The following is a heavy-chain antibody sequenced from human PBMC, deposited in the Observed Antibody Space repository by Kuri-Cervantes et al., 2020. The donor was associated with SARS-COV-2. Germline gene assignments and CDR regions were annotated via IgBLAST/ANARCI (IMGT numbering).Heavy chain of an antibody. CDR3: ASGPGILWFGDDY. Sequence: GESLKISCAASGFPFSAFSMSWVRQAPGKGLEWVSVIYSGGSTYYADSVKGRFTISRDNSKNTLYLQMNSLRAEDTAVYYCASGPGILWFGDDYWGQGTLVTVSS. CDR2: IYSGGST. D-gene: IGHD3-10*01. J-gene: IGHJ4*02. CDR1: GFPFSAFS. V-gene: IGHV3-53*01.